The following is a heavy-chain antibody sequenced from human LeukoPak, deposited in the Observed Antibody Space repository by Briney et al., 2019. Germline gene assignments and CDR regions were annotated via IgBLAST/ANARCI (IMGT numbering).Heavy chain of an antibody. CDR1: GFTFSSYS. V-gene: IGHV3-21*01. Sequence: KTGGSLRLPCAASGFTFSSYSMNWVRQAPGKGLEWVSSISSSSSYIYYADSVKGRFTISRDNAKNSLYLQMNSLRAEDTAVYYCARGEKNILTGYYSLYYYYYMDVWGKGTTVTVSS. CDR3: ARGEKNILTGYYSLYYYYYMDV. J-gene: IGHJ6*03. D-gene: IGHD3-9*01. CDR2: ISSSSSYI.